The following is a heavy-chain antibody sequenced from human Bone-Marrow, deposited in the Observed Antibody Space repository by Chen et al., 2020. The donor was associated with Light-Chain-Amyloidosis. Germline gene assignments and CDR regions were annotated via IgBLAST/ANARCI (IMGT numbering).Heavy chain of an antibody. Sequence: QLQLQESGSGLVKASQTLSLTCDVSGGSISSGDYSRSWIRQPPGKGLEWIGYMHHRGSTYYNPSLKSRVTMSADTSKNQFSLKLTSVTAADTAVYFCASGDVGFFDYWGQGILVTVSS. CDR3: ASGDVGFFDY. D-gene: IGHD2-21*01. CDR1: GGSISSGDYS. V-gene: IGHV4-30-2*01. J-gene: IGHJ4*02. CDR2: MHHRGST.